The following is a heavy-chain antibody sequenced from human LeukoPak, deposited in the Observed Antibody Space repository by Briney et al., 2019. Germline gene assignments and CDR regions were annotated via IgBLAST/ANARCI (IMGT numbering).Heavy chain of an antibody. J-gene: IGHJ3*02. CDR2: IYYSGST. V-gene: IGHV4-59*12. CDR3: AAVGSAYDFWSTLHFDI. Sequence: PSETLSLTCTVSGGSISSYYWSWIRQPPGKGLEWIGYIYYSGSTNYNPSLKSRVTISVDTSKNQFSLKLTSVTAADTAVYYCAAVGSAYDFWSTLHFDIWGQGTMVTVSS. D-gene: IGHD3-3*01. CDR1: GGSISSYY.